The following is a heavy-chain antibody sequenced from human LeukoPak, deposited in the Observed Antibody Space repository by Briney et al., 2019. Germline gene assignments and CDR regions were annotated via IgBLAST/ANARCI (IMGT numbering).Heavy chain of an antibody. Sequence: ASVKVSCKASGYTFSDYYMHWVRQAPGQGLEWVGWINPNSGDTHYAQMFQGRVTMTRDTSINAAYMELRRLRSDDTAVYYCAKSAQYSSAWFTGSFDYWGQGTLVTVSS. D-gene: IGHD6-13*01. CDR3: AKSAQYSSAWFTGSFDY. J-gene: IGHJ4*02. CDR1: GYTFSDYY. CDR2: INPNSGDT. V-gene: IGHV1-2*02.